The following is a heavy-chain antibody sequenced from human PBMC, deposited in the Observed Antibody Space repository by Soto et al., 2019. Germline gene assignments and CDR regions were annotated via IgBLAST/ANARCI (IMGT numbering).Heavy chain of an antibody. CDR2: ISSSSSYI. J-gene: IGHJ3*02. CDR3: ARDGQGSDLIGAFDI. D-gene: IGHD2-15*01. CDR1: GFTFSSYS. Sequence: EVQLVESGGGLVKPGGSLRLSCAASGFTFSSYSMNWVRQAPGKGLEWVSSISSSSSYIYYADSVKGRFTISRDNAKNSLYLQMNSLRAEDTAVYYCARDGQGSDLIGAFDIWGQGTMVTVSS. V-gene: IGHV3-21*01.